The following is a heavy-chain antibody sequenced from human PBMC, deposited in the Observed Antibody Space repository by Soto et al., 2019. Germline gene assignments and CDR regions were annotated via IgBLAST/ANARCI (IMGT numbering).Heavy chain of an antibody. D-gene: IGHD5-18*01. CDR2: IYSGGST. CDR1: GFTVSSNY. CDR3: ASVDTAMVSEYYYYGMDV. J-gene: IGHJ6*02. V-gene: IGHV3-66*01. Sequence: PGGSLRLSCAASGFTVSSNYMSWVRQAPGKGLEWVSVIYSGGSTYYADSVKGRFTISRDNSKNTLYLQMNSLRAEDTAVYYCASVDTAMVSEYYYYGMDVWGQGTTVTVSS.